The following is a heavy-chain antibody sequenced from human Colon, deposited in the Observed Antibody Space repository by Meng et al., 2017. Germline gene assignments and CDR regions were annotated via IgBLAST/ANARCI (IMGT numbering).Heavy chain of an antibody. CDR2: TFYRAKWIS. Sequence: VHLPPVRPGLWKPWLTLPLTRATSGDSVSGNDSTWNWSRQSPSRALEWLGRTFYRAKWISDYAVSLESRITINPSTSKNQFTLQLNSVTPEDAAVDYCARLVGNSWLPDWGQGTLVTVSS. D-gene: IGHD6-13*01. J-gene: IGHJ4*02. CDR3: ARLVGNSWLPD. CDR1: GDSVSGNDST. V-gene: IGHV6-1*02.